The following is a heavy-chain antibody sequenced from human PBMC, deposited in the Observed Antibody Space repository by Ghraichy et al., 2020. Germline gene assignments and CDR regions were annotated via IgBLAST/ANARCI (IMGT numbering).Heavy chain of an antibody. J-gene: IGHJ3*02. Sequence: GGSLRLSCAASGFTVSSNYMSWVRQAPGKGLEWVSVIYSGGTTYYADSVRGRFTISRDNSKNTLYLQMNSLRAEDTAVYYCARDLGYGDYPDALDIWGQGTMVTVSS. D-gene: IGHD4-17*01. CDR1: GFTVSSNY. CDR2: IYSGGTT. V-gene: IGHV3-66*02. CDR3: ARDLGYGDYPDALDI.